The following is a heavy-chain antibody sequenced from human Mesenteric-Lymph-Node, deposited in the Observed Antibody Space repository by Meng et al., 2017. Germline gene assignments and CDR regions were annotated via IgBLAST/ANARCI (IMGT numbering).Heavy chain of an antibody. CDR1: GGSVSSSNYL. V-gene: IGHV4-61*01. D-gene: IGHD2-21*01. Sequence: VQLPASVLGPVRPSATLSLPCTFSGGSVSSSNYLWGWIRQPPGKGLEWIGYISYSGDTNYNPSLKPSLKSRLTISLDTSKNQFSLRLTSVTAADTAVYYCVGNSNYCVGYWGQGTLVTVSS. J-gene: IGHJ4*02. CDR2: ISYSGDT. CDR3: VGNSNYCVGY.